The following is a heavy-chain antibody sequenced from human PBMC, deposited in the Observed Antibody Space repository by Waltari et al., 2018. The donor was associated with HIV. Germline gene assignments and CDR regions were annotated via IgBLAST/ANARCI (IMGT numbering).Heavy chain of an antibody. Sequence: QVQLLQSGPEVRKPGASVKVSCRASGYNFTGYYMHWVRQAPGQGLEWMGWINPNSGNTHLAQKFKGKVTMTRVTSIRTAYLEMRRLKSDDTAIYYCARDGVGDAAFDYWG. D-gene: IGHD1-26*01. CDR1: GYNFTGYY. CDR3: ARDGVGDAAFDY. V-gene: IGHV1-2*02. CDR2: INPNSGNT. J-gene: IGHJ5*01.